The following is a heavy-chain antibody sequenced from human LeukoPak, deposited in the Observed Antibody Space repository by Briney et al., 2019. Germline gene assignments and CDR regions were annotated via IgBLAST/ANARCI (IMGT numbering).Heavy chain of an antibody. J-gene: IGHJ5*02. CDR1: GGTFSSYA. CDR3: AREGSLHDSGDYYLSWFDP. V-gene: IGHV1-69*05. CDR2: IIPIFGTA. D-gene: IGHD3-22*01. Sequence: SVKVSCKASGGTFSSYAISWVRQAPGQGLEWMGRIIPIFGTANYAQKFQGRVTITTDESTSTAYMELSSLRSEDTAVYYCAREGSLHDSGDYYLSWFDPWGQGTLVTVSS.